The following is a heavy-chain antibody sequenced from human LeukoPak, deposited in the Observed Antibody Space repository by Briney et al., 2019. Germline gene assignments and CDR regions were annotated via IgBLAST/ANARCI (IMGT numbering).Heavy chain of an antibody. V-gene: IGHV4-61*01. J-gene: IGHJ4*02. CDR1: GGSIFIISYY. Sequence: SETLSLTCSVSGGSIFIISYYWSWIRQPPGKGLEWIGYIYYSGSTNYNPSLKSRVTISVDTSKNQFSLKLSSVTAADTAVYYCAGDMVRGVIAIWGQGTLVTVSS. D-gene: IGHD3-10*01. CDR2: IYYSGST. CDR3: AGDMVRGVIAI.